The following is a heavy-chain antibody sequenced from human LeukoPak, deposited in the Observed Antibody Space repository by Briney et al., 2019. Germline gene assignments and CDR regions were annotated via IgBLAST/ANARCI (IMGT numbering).Heavy chain of an antibody. CDR3: ARHPLRGGFDY. CDR2: IFHTGDT. CDR1: GVSITDYY. V-gene: IGHV4-59*08. J-gene: IGHJ4*02. Sequence: MTSETLSLTCTVSGVSITDYYWSWIRQPPGKGLEWIAYIFHTGDTRYNPSLKSRITISLDTSKNQFSLKLSSVTAADTAVYYCARHPLRGGFDYWGQGTLVTVSS.